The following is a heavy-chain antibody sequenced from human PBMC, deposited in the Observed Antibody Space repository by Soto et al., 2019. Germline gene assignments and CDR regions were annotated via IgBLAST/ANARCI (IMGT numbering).Heavy chain of an antibody. CDR3: ASRSSGWYFDY. J-gene: IGHJ4*02. CDR1: GFTFSSYG. V-gene: IGHV3-33*01. CDR2: IWYDGSNK. D-gene: IGHD6-19*01. Sequence: TGGSLRLSCAASGFTFSSYGMHWVRQAPGKGLEWVAVIWYDGSNKYYADSVKGRFTISRDNSKNTLYLQMNSLRAEDTAVYYCASRSSGWYFDYWGQGTLVTVSS.